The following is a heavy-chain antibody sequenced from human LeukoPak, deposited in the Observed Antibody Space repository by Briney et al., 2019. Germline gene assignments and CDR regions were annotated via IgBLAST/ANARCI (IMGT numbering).Heavy chain of an antibody. CDR1: GGSISSGSYY. CDR3: ARRTAMATTYYFDY. J-gene: IGHJ4*02. CDR2: IYTSGST. V-gene: IGHV4-61*02. Sequence: SETLSLTCTVSGGSISSGSYYWRWIRQPAGEGLEWIGRIYTSGSTNYNPSLKSRVTISVDTSKNQFSLKLSSVPAADTAVYYCARRTAMATTYYFDYWGQGTLVTVSS. D-gene: IGHD5-24*01.